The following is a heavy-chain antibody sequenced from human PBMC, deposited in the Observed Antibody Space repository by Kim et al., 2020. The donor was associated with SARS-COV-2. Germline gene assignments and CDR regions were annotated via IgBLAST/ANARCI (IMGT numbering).Heavy chain of an antibody. V-gene: IGHV1-18*01. J-gene: IGHJ4*02. CDR3: ARDESTVTTPDY. D-gene: IGHD4-17*01. CDR1: GYTFTSYG. CDR2: ISAYNGNT. Sequence: ASVKVSCKASGYTFTSYGISWVRQAPGQGLEWMGWISAYNGNTNYAQKLQGRVTMTTDTSTSTAYMELRSLRTDDTAVYYCARDESTVTTPDYLCQGTLVTVSP.